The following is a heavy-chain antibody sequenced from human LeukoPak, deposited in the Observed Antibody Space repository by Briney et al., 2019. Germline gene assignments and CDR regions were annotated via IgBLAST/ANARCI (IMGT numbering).Heavy chain of an antibody. V-gene: IGHV1-18*01. Sequence: ASVKVSCKASGYTFTTYGISWVRQAPGQGLEWMGWISAYNGNTKYAQNPQGRVTMTTDTSTSIVYMELRSLRSDDTAVYYCARDLGTPGNYGMDVWGQGTTVTVSS. CDR2: ISAYNGNT. D-gene: IGHD3-10*01. CDR1: GYTFTTYG. J-gene: IGHJ6*02. CDR3: ARDLGTPGNYGMDV.